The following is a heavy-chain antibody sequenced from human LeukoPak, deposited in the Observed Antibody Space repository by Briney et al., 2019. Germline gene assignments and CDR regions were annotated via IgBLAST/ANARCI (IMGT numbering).Heavy chain of an antibody. J-gene: IGHJ4*02. Sequence: GASVKVSCKASGYTFTGYYMHWVRQAPGQGLEWMGRINLNSGGTNYAQKFQGRVTMTRETSISTAYMELSRLRSDDTAVYYCANGIAARHYFDYWGQGTLVTVSS. CDR2: INLNSGGT. CDR1: GYTFTGYY. V-gene: IGHV1-2*06. CDR3: ANGIAARHYFDY. D-gene: IGHD6-6*01.